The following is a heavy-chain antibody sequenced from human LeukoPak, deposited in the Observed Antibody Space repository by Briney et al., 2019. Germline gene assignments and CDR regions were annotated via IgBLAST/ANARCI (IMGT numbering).Heavy chain of an antibody. CDR3: ARARYYDSSGYFPAKFDY. D-gene: IGHD3-22*01. J-gene: IGHJ4*02. Sequence: PGGSLRLSCAASGFTFSSYWMSWVRQAPGKGLEWVANIKQDGSEKYYVDSVKGRFTISRDNAKNSLYLQMNSLRAEDTAVYYCARARYYDSSGYFPAKFDYWGQGTLVTVSS. V-gene: IGHV3-7*01. CDR2: IKQDGSEK. CDR1: GFTFSSYW.